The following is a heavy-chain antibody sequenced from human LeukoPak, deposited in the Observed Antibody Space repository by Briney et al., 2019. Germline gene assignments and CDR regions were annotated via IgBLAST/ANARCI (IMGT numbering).Heavy chain of an antibody. CDR3: ARGPSRIAVAGPYYFDY. CDR1: GFXFSSYS. D-gene: IGHD6-19*01. J-gene: IGHJ4*02. V-gene: IGHV3-21*01. CDR2: ISGGSSYI. Sequence: PGGSLRLSCAASGFXFSSYSMNWVRQAPGKGLEWVSSISGGSSYIYYADSMKGRFTISRDNAKNSLSLQMNSLRAEDTAVYYCARGPSRIAVAGPYYFDYWGQGTLVTVSS.